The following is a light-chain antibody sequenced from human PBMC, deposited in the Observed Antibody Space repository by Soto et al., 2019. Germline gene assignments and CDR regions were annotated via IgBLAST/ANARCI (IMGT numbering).Light chain of an antibody. V-gene: IGLV2-8*01. CDR2: EVT. Sequence: QSVLTQPPSASGSLGQSVTISCTGTSSDVGGYNYVSWHQQHPGKAPKLIIYEVTKRPSGVPDRFSGSKSGNTASLTVSGLQAEAGADYYCSSFAGGGNPVLFGGGTKLTVL. CDR1: SSDVGGYNY. J-gene: IGLJ2*01. CDR3: SSFAGGGNPVL.